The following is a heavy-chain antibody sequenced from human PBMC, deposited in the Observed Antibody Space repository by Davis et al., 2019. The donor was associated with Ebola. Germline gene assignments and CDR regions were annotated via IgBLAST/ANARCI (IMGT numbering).Heavy chain of an antibody. CDR2: VSWDGGST. CDR1: GFTFDDYV. CDR3: AKSLEVRFVRQPLDY. V-gene: IGHV3-43D*03. Sequence: GESLKISCAASGFTFDDYVIHWVRQAPGKGLEWVSAVSWDGGSTHYADSVKGRFTISRDSRKNSLYLQMNSLRLEDTALYYCAKSLEVRFVRQPLDYWGQGTLVIVSS. D-gene: IGHD1-14*01. J-gene: IGHJ4*02.